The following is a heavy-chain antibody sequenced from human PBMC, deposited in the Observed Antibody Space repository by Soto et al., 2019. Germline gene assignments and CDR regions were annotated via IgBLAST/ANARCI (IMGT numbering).Heavy chain of an antibody. D-gene: IGHD3-16*01. Sequence: LTLSCALSEFSVIRYWMGWFRQAPGKGLEWVASIKEDGSEIYYLQSVRGRFTISRDSAGNALHLAMNYLSAEDTGVYFCARDIGFDYVNWGQGTLVTVSS. J-gene: IGHJ4*02. CDR1: EFSVIRYW. V-gene: IGHV3-7*01. CDR2: IKEDGSEI. CDR3: ARDIGFDYVN.